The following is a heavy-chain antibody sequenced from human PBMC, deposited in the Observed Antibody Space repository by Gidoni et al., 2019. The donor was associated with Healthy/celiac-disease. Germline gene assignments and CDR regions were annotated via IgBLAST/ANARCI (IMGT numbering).Heavy chain of an antibody. CDR2: SSGSGGST. J-gene: IGHJ4*02. CDR3: AKDLKVSTDFWSGYHIPISFDY. V-gene: IGHV3-23*01. CDR1: GLAFSRYA. D-gene: IGHD3-3*01. Sequence: EVQLLESGGGLVQPGGSLRLSCAAPGLAFSRYAMSWVRQAPGKGLEWFSASSGSGGSTYYADSVKGRFTISRDNSKNTLYLQMNSLRAEDTAVYYCAKDLKVSTDFWSGYHIPISFDYWGQGTLVTVSS.